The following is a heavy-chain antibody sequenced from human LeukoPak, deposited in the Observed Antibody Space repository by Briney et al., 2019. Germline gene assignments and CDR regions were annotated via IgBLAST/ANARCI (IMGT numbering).Heavy chain of an antibody. CDR2: MNPNSGNT. Sequence: GASVKVSCKASGYTFASYDINWVRQATGQGLEWMGWMNPNSGNTGYAQKFQGRVTMTRNTSISTAYMELSSLRSEDTAVYYCARAADIVVVPAAYFDYWGQGTLVTVSS. CDR3: ARAADIVVVPAAYFDY. V-gene: IGHV1-8*01. CDR1: GYTFASYD. D-gene: IGHD2-2*01. J-gene: IGHJ4*02.